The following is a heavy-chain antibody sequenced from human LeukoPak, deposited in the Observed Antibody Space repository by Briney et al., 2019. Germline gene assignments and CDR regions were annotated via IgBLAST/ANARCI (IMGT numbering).Heavy chain of an antibody. V-gene: IGHV4-34*01. CDR2: INHSGST. CDR1: GGSFSGYY. Sequence: SETLSLTCAVYGGSFSGYYWSWIRQPPGKGLEWIGEINHSGSTNYNPSLKSRVTISVDTSKNQFSLKLSSVTAADTAVYYCARGRGHTYYYGSGSYYWFDPWGQGTLVTVSS. J-gene: IGHJ5*02. CDR3: ARGRGHTYYYGSGSYYWFDP. D-gene: IGHD3-10*01.